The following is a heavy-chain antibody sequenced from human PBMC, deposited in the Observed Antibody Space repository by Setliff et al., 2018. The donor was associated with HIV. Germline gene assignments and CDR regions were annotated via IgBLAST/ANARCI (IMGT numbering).Heavy chain of an antibody. CDR1: GGSISSGSYY. J-gene: IGHJ3*01. Sequence: PSETLSLTCSVSGGSISSGSYYWTWIRQPDGKGPEWIGHIYTNGYTNYNPSLKSRVTISVDTSKNQFSLKLTSVTAADTAVYYCARAPPGIQNDAFDVWGQGTMVTVSS. CDR3: ARAPPGIQNDAFDV. V-gene: IGHV4-61*09. CDR2: IYTNGYT.